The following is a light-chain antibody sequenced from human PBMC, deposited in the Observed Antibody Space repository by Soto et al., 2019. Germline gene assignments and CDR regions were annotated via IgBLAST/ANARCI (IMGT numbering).Light chain of an antibody. Sequence: QSALTQPASVSGSPGQSTTISCTGTSNDIGGHNHVSWYQQHPGNSPKLIIYEVTERPSGVSNRFSASKSGTTASLTISGLQAEDEADYYCCSYAGIITWVCGGGTKLTVL. J-gene: IGLJ3*02. CDR2: EVT. CDR1: SNDIGGHNH. V-gene: IGLV2-23*02. CDR3: CSYAGIITWV.